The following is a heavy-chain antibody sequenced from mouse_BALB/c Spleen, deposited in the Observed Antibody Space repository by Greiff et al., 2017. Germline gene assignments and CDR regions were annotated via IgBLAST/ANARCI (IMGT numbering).Heavy chain of an antibody. D-gene: IGHD2-4*01. CDR2: ISYSGST. Sequence: VQLKESGPGLVKPSQSLSLTCTVTGYSITSDYAWNWIRQFPGNKLEWMGYISYSGSTSYNPSLKSRISITRDTSKNQFFLQLNSVTTEDTATYYCATTIGYDYDAWFAYWGQGTLVTVSA. J-gene: IGHJ3*01. CDR1: GYSITSDYA. V-gene: IGHV3-2*02. CDR3: ATTIGYDYDAWFAY.